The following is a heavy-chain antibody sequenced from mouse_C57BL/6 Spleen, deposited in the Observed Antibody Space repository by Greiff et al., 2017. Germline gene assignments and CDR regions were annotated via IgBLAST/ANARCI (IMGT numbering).Heavy chain of an antibody. V-gene: IGHV1-52*01. CDR3: AVYYDYDGGVYFDY. Sequence: VQLQQPGAELVRPGSSVKLSCKASGYTFTSYWMHWVKQRPIQGLEWIGNIDPSDSETHYNQKFKDKATLTVDKSSSTAYMQLSSLTSEDSAVYYCAVYYDYDGGVYFDYWGQGTTLTVSS. J-gene: IGHJ2*01. CDR2: IDPSDSET. D-gene: IGHD2-4*01. CDR1: GYTFTSYW.